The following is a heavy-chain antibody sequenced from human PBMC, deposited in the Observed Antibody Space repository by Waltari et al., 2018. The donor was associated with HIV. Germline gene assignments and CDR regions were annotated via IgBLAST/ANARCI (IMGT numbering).Heavy chain of an antibody. CDR3: ARGLAASNWFDP. Sequence: QVQLQQWGAGLLKPSETLSLTCAVYGGSFSGYYWSWIRQPPGKGLEWIGEINHSGSTNYNPSLKSRVTISVDTSKNQFSLKLSSVTAADTAVYYCARGLAASNWFDPWGQGTLVTVSS. CDR2: INHSGST. CDR1: GGSFSGYY. V-gene: IGHV4-34*01. D-gene: IGHD6-13*01. J-gene: IGHJ5*02.